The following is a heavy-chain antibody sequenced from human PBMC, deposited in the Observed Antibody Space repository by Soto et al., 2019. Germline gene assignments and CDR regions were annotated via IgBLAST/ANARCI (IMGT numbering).Heavy chain of an antibody. CDR1: GFTFSNAW. V-gene: IGHV3-15*01. CDR2: IKSKTDGGTT. CDR3: ASSRSVAYYYYGMDV. J-gene: IGHJ6*02. Sequence: GGSLRLSCAASGFTFSNAWMSWVRQAPGKGLEWVGRIKSKTDGGTTDYAAPVKGRFTISRDDSKNTLYLQTNSLKTEDTAVYYCASSRSVAYYYYGMDVWGQGTTVTVSS. D-gene: IGHD6-19*01.